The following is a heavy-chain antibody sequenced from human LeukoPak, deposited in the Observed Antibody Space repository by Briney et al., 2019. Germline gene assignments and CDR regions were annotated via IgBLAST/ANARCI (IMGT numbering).Heavy chain of an antibody. V-gene: IGHV4-34*01. CDR3: ARSWKWLFHY. D-gene: IGHD3-22*01. CDR1: GGSFSGYY. Sequence: KPSETLSLTCAVYGGSFSGYYWSWIRQPPGKGLEWIGSIYYSGSTYYNPSLKSRVTISVDTSKNQFSLKLSSVTAADTAVYYCARSWKWLFHYWGQGTLVTVSS. CDR2: IYYSGST. J-gene: IGHJ4*02.